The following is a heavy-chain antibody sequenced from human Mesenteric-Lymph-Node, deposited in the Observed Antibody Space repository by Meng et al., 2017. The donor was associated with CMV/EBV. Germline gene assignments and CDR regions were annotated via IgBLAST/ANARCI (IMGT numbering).Heavy chain of an antibody. Sequence: LSLTCAASGFTFSSYAMHWVRQAPGKGLEWVAVISYDGSNKYYADSVKGRFTISRDNSKNTLYLQMNSLRAEDTAVYYCARGDSITIFGVVGWFDPWGQGTLVTVSS. CDR2: ISYDGSNK. J-gene: IGHJ5*02. CDR3: ARGDSITIFGVVGWFDP. CDR1: GFTFSSYA. D-gene: IGHD3-3*01. V-gene: IGHV3-30-3*01.